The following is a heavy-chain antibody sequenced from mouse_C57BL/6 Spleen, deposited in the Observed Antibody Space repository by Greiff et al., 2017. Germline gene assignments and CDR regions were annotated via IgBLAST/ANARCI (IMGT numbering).Heavy chain of an antibody. D-gene: IGHD2-4*01. CDR3: AKNSPYYDYDGDYYAMDY. J-gene: IGHJ4*01. Sequence: VMLVESGPGLVQPSQSLSITCTVSGFSLTSYGVHWVRQSPGKGLEWLGVIWRGGSTDYNAAFMSRLSITKDNSKSQVFFKMNSLQADDTAIYYCAKNSPYYDYDGDYYAMDYWGQGTSVTVSS. CDR2: IWRGGST. CDR1: GFSLTSYG. V-gene: IGHV2-5*01.